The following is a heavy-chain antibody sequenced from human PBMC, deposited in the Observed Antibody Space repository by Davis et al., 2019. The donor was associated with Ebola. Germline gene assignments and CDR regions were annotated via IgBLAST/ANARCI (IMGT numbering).Heavy chain of an antibody. CDR3: AKDLSTFYANYDFWSGYYTSYFDY. CDR1: GFTVSSNY. Sequence: GESLKISCAASGFTVSSNYMSWVRQAPGKGLEWVSVIYSGGSTYYADSVKGRFTISRDNSKNTLYLQMNSLRAEDTAVYYCAKDLSTFYANYDFWSGYYTSYFDYWGQGTLVTVSS. J-gene: IGHJ4*02. D-gene: IGHD3-3*01. V-gene: IGHV3-53*01. CDR2: IYSGGST.